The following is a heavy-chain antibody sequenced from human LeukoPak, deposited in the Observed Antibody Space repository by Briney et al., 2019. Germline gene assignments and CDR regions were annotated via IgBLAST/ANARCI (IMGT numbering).Heavy chain of an antibody. D-gene: IGHD3-16*01. J-gene: IGHJ5*02. CDR2: IYTGGNT. CDR1: GFTVSSSY. CDR3: VRDSYGTS. Sequence: GGSLRLSCAASGFTVSSSYMSWVRQAPGKGLEWVSIIYTGGNTYYADSAKGRFTISRDTSKNTLYLQMNSLRDEDTAVYYCVRDSYGTSWGQGTLVTVSS. V-gene: IGHV3-66*01.